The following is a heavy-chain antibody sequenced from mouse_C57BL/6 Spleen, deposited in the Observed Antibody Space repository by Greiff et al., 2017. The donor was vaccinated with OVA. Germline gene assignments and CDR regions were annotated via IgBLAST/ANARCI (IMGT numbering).Heavy chain of an antibody. Sequence: VQLQQPGAELVMPGASVKLSCKASGYTFTSYWMHWVKQRPGQGLEWIGEIDPSDSYTNYNQKFKGKSTLTVDKSSSTAYMHLSSLTSEDSAVYYCARLTTVVGYFDYWGQGTTLTVSS. CDR2: IDPSDSYT. CDR1: GYTFTSYW. CDR3: ARLTTVVGYFDY. V-gene: IGHV1-69*01. J-gene: IGHJ2*01. D-gene: IGHD1-1*01.